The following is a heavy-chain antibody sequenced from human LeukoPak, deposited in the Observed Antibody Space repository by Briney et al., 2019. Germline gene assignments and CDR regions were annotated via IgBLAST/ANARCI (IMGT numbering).Heavy chain of an antibody. CDR1: GGSISSYY. V-gene: IGHV4-59*01. CDR3: ARARPHYYGSGSYYTDAFDI. J-gene: IGHJ3*02. Sequence: SETLSLTCTVSGGSISSYYWSWIRQPPGKGLEWIGNLYYTGTTYYNPSLKSRLTISVDTSKNQFTLKLSSVTAADTAVYYCARARPHYYGSGSYYTDAFDIWGQGTMVTVSS. CDR2: LYYTGTT. D-gene: IGHD3-10*01.